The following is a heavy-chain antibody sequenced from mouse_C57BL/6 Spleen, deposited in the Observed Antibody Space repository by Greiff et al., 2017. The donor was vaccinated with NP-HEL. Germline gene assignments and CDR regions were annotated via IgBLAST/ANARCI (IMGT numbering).Heavy chain of an antibody. CDR2: ISYDGSN. Sequence: EVKLVESGPGLVKPSQSLSLTCSVTGYSITSGYYWNWIRQFPGNKLEWMGYISYDGSNNYNPSLKNRISITRDTSKNQFFLKLNSVTTEDTATYYCARESDYVFDYWGQGTTLTVSS. CDR3: ARESDYVFDY. CDR1: GYSITSGYY. J-gene: IGHJ2*01. V-gene: IGHV3-6*01. D-gene: IGHD2-4*01.